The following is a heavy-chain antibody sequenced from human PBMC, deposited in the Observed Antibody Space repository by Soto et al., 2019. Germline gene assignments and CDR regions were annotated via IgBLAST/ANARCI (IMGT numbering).Heavy chain of an antibody. D-gene: IGHD3-3*01. V-gene: IGHV3-23*01. CDR2: ICGSGGST. J-gene: IGHJ4*02. CDR3: GKDRIFGVTAVIGSWDY. CDR1: GFTFSSYA. Sequence: EVQLLESGGGLVQPGGSLRLSCAASGFTFSSYAMSWVRQAPGKGLEWVSAICGSGGSTYYADSVKGRFTISRDNSKNRLFVQMNCLRGEDTGVYYCGKDRIFGVTAVIGSWDYWGQGSLVTVSS.